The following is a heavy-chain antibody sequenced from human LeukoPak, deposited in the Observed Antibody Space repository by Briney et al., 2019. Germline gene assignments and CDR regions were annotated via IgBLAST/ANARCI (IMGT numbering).Heavy chain of an antibody. CDR3: ARDPYSGGYGDYYYYYMDL. V-gene: IGHV3-48*01. J-gene: IGHJ6*03. CDR1: GFIISPYT. CDR2: ITGSSSTI. Sequence: GGSLRLSCEASGFIISPYTMHWVRQAPGKGLEWVSYITGSSSTIYYADSVRGRFTISRDNAKNSLYLQMNSLRAEDTAVYFCARDPYSGGYGDYYYYYMDLWGQGTTVTISS. D-gene: IGHD1-26*01.